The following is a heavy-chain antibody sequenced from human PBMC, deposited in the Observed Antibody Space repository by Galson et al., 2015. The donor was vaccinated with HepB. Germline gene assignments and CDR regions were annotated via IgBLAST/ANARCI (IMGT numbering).Heavy chain of an antibody. Sequence: SLRLSCAASGFTFSGSAIHWVRQASGKGPEWIGHIRSKATNFAALYVPSLKCRFTISRDDSKNLAYLHMRSLKTDDTAVYYCVRSGDFSGYSSRWGQGTLVTVSS. CDR1: GFTFSGSA. V-gene: IGHV3-73*01. CDR2: IRSKATNFAA. CDR3: VRSGDFSGYSSR. J-gene: IGHJ4*02. D-gene: IGHD6-13*01.